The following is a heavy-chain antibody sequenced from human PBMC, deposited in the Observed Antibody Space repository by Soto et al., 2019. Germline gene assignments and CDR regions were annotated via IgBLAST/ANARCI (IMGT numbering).Heavy chain of an antibody. D-gene: IGHD5-18*01. CDR1: GFTFSSYW. J-gene: IGHJ6*02. CDR3: ARDPLVDTAMAYYYYYGMDV. CDR2: IKQDGSEK. V-gene: IGHV3-7*03. Sequence: GVLRLSCAASGFTFSSYWMSWVRQAPGKGLEWVANIKQDGSEKYYVDSVKGRFTISRDNAKNSLYLQMNSLRAEDTAVYYCARDPLVDTAMAYYYYYGMDVWGQGTTVTVSS.